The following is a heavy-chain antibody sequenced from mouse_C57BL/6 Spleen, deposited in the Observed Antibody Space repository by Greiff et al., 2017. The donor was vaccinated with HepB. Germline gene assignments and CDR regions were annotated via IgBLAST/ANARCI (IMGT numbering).Heavy chain of an antibody. Sequence: QVQLQQSGPGLVQPSQSLSITCTVSGFSLTSYGVHWVRQSPGKGLEWLGVIWSGGSTDYNAAFISRLSISKDNSKSQVFFKMNSLQADDTAIYYCAGHYYGGGWYFDVWGTGTTVTVSS. V-gene: IGHV2-2*01. D-gene: IGHD1-1*01. CDR2: IWSGGST. J-gene: IGHJ1*03. CDR1: GFSLTSYG. CDR3: AGHYYGGGWYFDV.